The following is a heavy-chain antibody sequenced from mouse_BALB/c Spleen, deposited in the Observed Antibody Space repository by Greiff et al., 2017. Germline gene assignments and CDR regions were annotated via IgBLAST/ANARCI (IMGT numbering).Heavy chain of an antibody. D-gene: IGHD1-1*01. J-gene: IGHJ2*01. V-gene: IGHV1S81*02. CDR2: INPSNGRT. Sequence: QVQLQQSGAELVKPGASVKLSCKASGYTFTSYWMHWVKQRPGQGLEWIGEINPSNGRTNYNEKFKSKATLTVDKSSSTAYMQLSSLTSEDSAVYYCARDYGSSPYYFDYWGQGTTLTVSS. CDR1: GYTFTSYW. CDR3: ARDYGSSPYYFDY.